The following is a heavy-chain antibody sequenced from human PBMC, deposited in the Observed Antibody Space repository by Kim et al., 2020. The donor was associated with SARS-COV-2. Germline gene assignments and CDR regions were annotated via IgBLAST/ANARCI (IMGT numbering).Heavy chain of an antibody. CDR1: GGSISSGGYY. CDR2: IYYSGST. CDR3: ARDPRDESWFDP. Sequence: SETLSLTCTVSGGSISSGGYYWSWIRQHPGKGLEWIGYIYYSGSTYYNPSLKSRVTISVDTSKNQFSLKLSSVTAADTAVYYCARDPRDESWFDPWGQGTLVTVSS. V-gene: IGHV4-31*03. J-gene: IGHJ5*02.